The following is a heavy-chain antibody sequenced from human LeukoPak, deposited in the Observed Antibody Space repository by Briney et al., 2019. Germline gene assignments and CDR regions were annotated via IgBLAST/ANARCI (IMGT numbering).Heavy chain of an antibody. CDR2: IYPGNSDT. CDR3: ARHGGYTWNDIYFDR. CDR1: GSTFTSWW. V-gene: IGHV5-51*01. J-gene: IGHJ5*02. Sequence: GASLQISCKGSGSTFTSWWIGWVRQLPGKGLEWMGIIYPGNSDTRYSPSFQGRVTISADRSISTAYLQWSSLTASDTAIYYCARHGGYTWNDIYFDRWGQGTLVTVSS. D-gene: IGHD1-1*01.